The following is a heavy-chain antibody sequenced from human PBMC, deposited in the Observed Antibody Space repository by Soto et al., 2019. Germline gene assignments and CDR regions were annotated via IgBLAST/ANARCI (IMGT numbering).Heavy chain of an antibody. J-gene: IGHJ4*02. Sequence: QVHLEESGPGLVKPSETLSLICTVSGGSMDNKYWSWLRQAPGKALEWIGYIHYTGSTNYSPSLNSRVTMSVDTSKKQFSLQLTSVTSADTAVYFCARGGWSLNLWGRGALVTVSS. V-gene: IGHV4-59*01. CDR2: IHYTGST. D-gene: IGHD6-19*01. CDR1: GGSMDNKY. CDR3: ARGGWSLNL.